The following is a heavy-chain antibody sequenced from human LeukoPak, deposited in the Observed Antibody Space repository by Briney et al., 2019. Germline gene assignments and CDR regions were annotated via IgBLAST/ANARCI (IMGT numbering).Heavy chain of an antibody. CDR1: GGSITSDY. Sequence: ETLSLTCTVSGGSITSDYWSWVRQAPGKGLEWVSLISGDGGSTYYADSVKGRFTISRDNSKNSLYLQMNSLRTEDTALYYCAKDVDYEGPDYWGQGTLVTVSS. V-gene: IGHV3-43*02. CDR2: ISGDGGST. D-gene: IGHD4/OR15-4a*01. J-gene: IGHJ4*02. CDR3: AKDVDYEGPDY.